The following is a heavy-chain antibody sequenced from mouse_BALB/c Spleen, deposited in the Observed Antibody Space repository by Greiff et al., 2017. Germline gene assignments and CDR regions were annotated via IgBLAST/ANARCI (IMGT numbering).Heavy chain of an antibody. CDR1: GFSLTSYG. J-gene: IGHJ4*01. D-gene: IGHD2-1*01. CDR3: ASIYYGNPRYAMDY. CDR2: IWAGGST. Sequence: QVQLKESGPGLVAPSQSLSITCTVSGFSLTSYGVHWVRQPPGKGLEWLGVIWAGGSTNYNSALMSRLSISKDNSKSQVFLKMNSLQTDDTAMYYGASIYYGNPRYAMDYWGQGTSVTVSS. V-gene: IGHV2-9*02.